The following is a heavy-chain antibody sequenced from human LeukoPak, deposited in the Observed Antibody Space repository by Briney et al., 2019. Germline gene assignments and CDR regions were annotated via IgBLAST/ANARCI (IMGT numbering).Heavy chain of an antibody. CDR3: AKGLGGSHQRGGSGLDY. CDR2: IRGSGGST. J-gene: IGHJ4*02. Sequence: PGGSLRLFCVASGFTFSSYAMSWVRQAPGKGLEWVSAIRGSGGSTYYGDSVKGRFTISRDNSKNTLYLQMKSLTAEDTAVDYCAKGLGGSHQRGGSGLDYWGQGTLVTVSS. CDR1: GFTFSSYA. V-gene: IGHV3-23*01. D-gene: IGHD1-26*01.